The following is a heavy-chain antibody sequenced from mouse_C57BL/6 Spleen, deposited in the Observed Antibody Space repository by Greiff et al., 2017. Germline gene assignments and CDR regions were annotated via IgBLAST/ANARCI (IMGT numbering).Heavy chain of an antibody. CDR1: GYTFTSYW. D-gene: IGHD2-9*01. V-gene: IGHV1-64*01. Sequence: VQLQQPGAELVKPGASVKLSCTASGYTFTSYWMHWVKQRPGQGLEWIGMIHPNSGSTKYTAKFKSKATLTVDKSSSTAYMQLSSLTSEDSAVYSFARSYYGSYYYSMDYWGQGTSVTVSS. CDR2: IHPNSGST. CDR3: ARSYYGSYYYSMDY. J-gene: IGHJ4*01.